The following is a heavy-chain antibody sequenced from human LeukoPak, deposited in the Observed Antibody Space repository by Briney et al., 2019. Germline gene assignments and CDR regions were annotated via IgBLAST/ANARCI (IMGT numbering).Heavy chain of an antibody. CDR1: GFTFSSYG. Sequence: GGSLRLSCAASGFTFSSYGMSWVRQAPGKGLEWVSAVSGSGGSTYYADSVKGRFTISRDNSKNTGYLQMNSLRAEDTGVYYCAKDLSSGSRRAYWGQGTLVTVSS. V-gene: IGHV3-23*01. D-gene: IGHD6-19*01. J-gene: IGHJ4*02. CDR3: AKDLSSGSRRAY. CDR2: VSGSGGST.